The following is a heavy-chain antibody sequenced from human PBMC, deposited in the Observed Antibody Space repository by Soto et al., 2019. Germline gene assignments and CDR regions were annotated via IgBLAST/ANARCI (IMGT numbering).Heavy chain of an antibody. Sequence: EALLLESGGGLVQPGGSLRLSCAASGFTISGYAMTWVRQAPGKGLEWVSGISGTDGSTYYADSVKGRFTSSRDNSKNTLYLQMNSLRGEDTAVFYCARDSGPAWFDPWGQGTLVTVSS. CDR2: ISGTDGST. CDR1: GFTISGYA. V-gene: IGHV3-23*01. J-gene: IGHJ5*02. CDR3: ARDSGPAWFDP.